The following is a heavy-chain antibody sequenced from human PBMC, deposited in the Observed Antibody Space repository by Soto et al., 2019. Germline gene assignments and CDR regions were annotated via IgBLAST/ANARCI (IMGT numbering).Heavy chain of an antibody. D-gene: IGHD3-22*01. CDR1: GGSISSYY. Sequence: SETLSLTCTVSGGSISSYYWSWIRQPAGKGLEWIGRIYTSGSTNYNPSLKSRVTMSVDTSKNQFSLKLSSVTAADTAVYYCARDSHYYDSSGPDQAYYYYGMDVWGQGTSVTVSS. CDR2: IYTSGST. CDR3: ARDSHYYDSSGPDQAYYYYGMDV. V-gene: IGHV4-4*07. J-gene: IGHJ6*02.